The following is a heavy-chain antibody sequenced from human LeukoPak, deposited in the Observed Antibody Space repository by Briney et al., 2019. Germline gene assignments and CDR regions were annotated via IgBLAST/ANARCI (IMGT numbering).Heavy chain of an antibody. Sequence: GGSLRLSCAASGFTFTRYSMNWVRQAPGKGLEWVSYITGSGSPIYYADSVKGRFTISRDNAKNSLYLQMNSLRDEDTAVYYCVRDPEALDYWGQGTLVTVSS. V-gene: IGHV3-48*02. CDR2: ITGSGSPI. CDR3: VRDPEALDY. CDR1: GFTFTRYS. J-gene: IGHJ4*02.